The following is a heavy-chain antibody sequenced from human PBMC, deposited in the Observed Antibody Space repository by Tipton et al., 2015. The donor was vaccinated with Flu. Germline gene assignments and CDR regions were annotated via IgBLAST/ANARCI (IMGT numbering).Heavy chain of an antibody. J-gene: IGHJ5*02. V-gene: IGHV3-53*01. Sequence: SLRLSCAAFGFAFSIDWMSWVRQAPGKGLEWVSVIYSDGRAYYVDSVKGRFTVSRDDSKNMLSLQMDSLRAEDTAVYYCTRGQGANPWGQGTLVTVSS. CDR2: IYSDGRA. CDR3: TRGQGANP. CDR1: GFAFSIDW.